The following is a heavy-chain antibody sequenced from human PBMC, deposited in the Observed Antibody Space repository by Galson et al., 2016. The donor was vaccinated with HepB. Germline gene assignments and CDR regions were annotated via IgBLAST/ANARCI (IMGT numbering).Heavy chain of an antibody. D-gene: IGHD5/OR15-5a*01. CDR3: VKDRVHDDQVWAFDI. CDR1: GFSFNNYG. V-gene: IGHV3-30*18. CDR2: TSSNGGQN. J-gene: IGHJ3*02. Sequence: SLRLSCAASGFSFNNYGMHWVRQAPGKGLEWLTSTSSNGGQNSYVDSVKGRFTISRDNSKNTLYLQMSSLRPDDTAVYYCVKDRVHDDQVWAFDIWGQGTVVTSSS.